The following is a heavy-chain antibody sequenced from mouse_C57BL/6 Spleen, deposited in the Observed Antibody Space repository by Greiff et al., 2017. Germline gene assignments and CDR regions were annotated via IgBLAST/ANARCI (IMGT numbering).Heavy chain of an antibody. J-gene: IGHJ4*01. D-gene: IGHD2-2*01. CDR1: GFTFTDYY. CDR2: IRNKANGYTT. Sequence: DVMLVESGGGLVQPGGSLSLSCAASGFTFTDYYMSWVRQPPGKALEWLGFIRNKANGYTTEYSASVKGRFTISRDNSQSILYLQMNALRAEDSATYYCARSPLVTGAMDYWGQGTSVTVSS. CDR3: ARSPLVTGAMDY. V-gene: IGHV7-3*01.